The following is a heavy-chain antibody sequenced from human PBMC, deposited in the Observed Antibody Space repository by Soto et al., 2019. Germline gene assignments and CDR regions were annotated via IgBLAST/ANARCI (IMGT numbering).Heavy chain of an antibody. CDR1: GFTVSTYG. J-gene: IGHJ4*02. Sequence: QVQLVESGGGVVQPGRSLRLSCAVSGFTVSTYGMHWVRQAPGKGLEWVAVISRDGGIKFYADSVKGRFTISRDNSRNTLFLEMNSLRGDDMAVYYCTGQVASGYCGQGALVTVSS. CDR3: TGQVASGY. D-gene: IGHD7-27*01. CDR2: ISRDGGIK. V-gene: IGHV3-30*03.